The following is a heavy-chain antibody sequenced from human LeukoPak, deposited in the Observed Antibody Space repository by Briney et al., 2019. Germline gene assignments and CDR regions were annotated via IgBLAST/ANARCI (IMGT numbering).Heavy chain of an antibody. D-gene: IGHD2-2*01. CDR2: INSDGSST. V-gene: IGHV3-74*01. Sequence: QAGGSLRLSCAASGFTFSSYWMHWVRQAPGKGLVWVSRINSDGSSTSYADSVKGRFTISRDNAKNTLYLQMNSLRAEDTAVYSCARVAENFVVVPVPFDYWGQGTLVTVSS. CDR3: ARVAENFVVVPVPFDY. CDR1: GFTFSSYW. J-gene: IGHJ4*02.